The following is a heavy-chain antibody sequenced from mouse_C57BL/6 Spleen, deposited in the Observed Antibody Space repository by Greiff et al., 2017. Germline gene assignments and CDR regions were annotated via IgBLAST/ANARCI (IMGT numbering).Heavy chain of an antibody. CDR3: AREGAAYGNYRTMDY. Sequence: VQLQQSGPELVKPGASVKISCKASGYAFSSSWMNWVKQRPGKGLEWIGRIYPGDGDTNYNGKFKGKATLTADKSSSTAYMQLSSLTSEDSAVYFCAREGAAYGNYRTMDYWGQGASVTVAT. V-gene: IGHV1-82*01. CDR2: IYPGDGDT. J-gene: IGHJ4*01. D-gene: IGHD2-1*01. CDR1: GYAFSSSW.